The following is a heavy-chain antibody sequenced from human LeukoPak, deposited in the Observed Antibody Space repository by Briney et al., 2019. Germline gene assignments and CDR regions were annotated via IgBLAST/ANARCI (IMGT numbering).Heavy chain of an antibody. Sequence: SETLSLTCAVYGGSFSGYYWSWIRQPPGKGLEWIGEINHSGSTNYNPPLKSRVTISVDTSKNQFSLKLSSVTAADTAVYYCARARYDFWSGYPSRHNWFDPWGQGTLVTVSS. J-gene: IGHJ5*02. CDR2: INHSGST. V-gene: IGHV4-34*01. CDR1: GGSFSGYY. CDR3: ARARYDFWSGYPSRHNWFDP. D-gene: IGHD3-3*01.